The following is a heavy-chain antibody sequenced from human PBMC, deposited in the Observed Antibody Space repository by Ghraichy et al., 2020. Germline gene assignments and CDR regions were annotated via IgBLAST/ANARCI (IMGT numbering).Heavy chain of an antibody. CDR1: GFTFSSYG. CDR3: AKDGDYYDSSGYYNFDY. D-gene: IGHD3-22*01. V-gene: IGHV3-23*01. J-gene: IGHJ4*02. Sequence: GESLNISCAVSGFTFSSYGMSWVRQAPGKGLEWVSGIGGSVGSTYYADSVKGRFTISRDNSKNTLYLQMNSLRAEDTAVYYCAKDGDYYDSSGYYNFDYWGQGTLVTVSS. CDR2: IGGSVGST.